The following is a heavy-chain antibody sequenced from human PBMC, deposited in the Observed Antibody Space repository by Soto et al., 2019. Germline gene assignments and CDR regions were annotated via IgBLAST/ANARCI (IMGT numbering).Heavy chain of an antibody. V-gene: IGHV4-4*02. CDR1: VGSISSSNW. Sequence: PSESLSVTGAVSVGSISSSNWWSWVRQPPGKGLEWIGEIYHSWSTNYNPSLKSRVTISVDKSKNQFSLKLSSVTAADTAVYYCARDGRLLWFGESNPPYGMDVWGQGTTVTVSS. J-gene: IGHJ6*02. D-gene: IGHD3-10*01. CDR3: ARDGRLLWFGESNPPYGMDV. CDR2: IYHSWST.